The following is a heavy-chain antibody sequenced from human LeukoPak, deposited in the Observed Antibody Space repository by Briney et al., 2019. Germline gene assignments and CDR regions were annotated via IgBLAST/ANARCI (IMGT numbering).Heavy chain of an antibody. CDR3: ARAGSNSNYPSEIRFDP. V-gene: IGHV1-18*01. D-gene: IGHD4-11*01. CDR1: GYTFTSYG. J-gene: IGHJ5*02. Sequence: ASVKVSCKASGYTFTSYGISWVRQAPGQGLEWMGCIATYNGETNYAQKSQDTVTMTTDTSTSTAYMELRSLRSDDTAVYYCARAGSNSNYPSEIRFDPWGQGTLVTVSS. CDR2: IATYNGET.